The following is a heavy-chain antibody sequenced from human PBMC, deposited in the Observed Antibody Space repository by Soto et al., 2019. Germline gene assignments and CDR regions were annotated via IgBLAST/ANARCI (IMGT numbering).Heavy chain of an antibody. D-gene: IGHD2-21*01. Sequence: QVQLQESGPGLVKPSETLSLTCTVSGGSISSYYWSWIRQPPGKGLEWIGYIYYSGSTNYNPSLKSRVTISVDTSKNQFSLKLSSVTAADTAVYYCARLAYRTAGVGAFDIWGQGTMVTVSS. V-gene: IGHV4-59*01. CDR3: ARLAYRTAGVGAFDI. CDR2: IYYSGST. CDR1: GGSISSYY. J-gene: IGHJ3*02.